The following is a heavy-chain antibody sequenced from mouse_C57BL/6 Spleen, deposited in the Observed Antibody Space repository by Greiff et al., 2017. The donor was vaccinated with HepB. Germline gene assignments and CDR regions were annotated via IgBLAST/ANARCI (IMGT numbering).Heavy chain of an antibody. J-gene: IGHJ2*01. CDR2: ISYDGSN. CDR1: GYSITSGYS. D-gene: IGHD1-1*01. Sequence: DVQLQESGPGLVKPSQSLSLTCSVTGYSITSGYSWNWIRQFPGNKLEWMGYISYDGSNNFNPSLKNRISITRDTSKNQFFLKLNSVTTEDTATYYCRGAYYYGSSYYCDDWGQGTTLTVSS. CDR3: RGAYYYGSSYYCDD. V-gene: IGHV3-6*01.